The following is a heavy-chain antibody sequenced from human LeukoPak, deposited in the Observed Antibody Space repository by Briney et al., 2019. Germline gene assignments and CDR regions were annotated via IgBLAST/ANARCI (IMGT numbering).Heavy chain of an antibody. D-gene: IGHD1-26*01. Sequence: GGSLRLSCAASGFTFSSYWMSWVRQAPGKGLEWVANIKQDGSEKYYVDSVKGRFTISRDNAKNSLYLQMNSLRAEDTAVYYCARDRRLVGARGVFDYWGQGTLVTVSS. V-gene: IGHV3-7*01. CDR2: IKQDGSEK. J-gene: IGHJ4*02. CDR3: ARDRRLVGARGVFDY. CDR1: GFTFSSYW.